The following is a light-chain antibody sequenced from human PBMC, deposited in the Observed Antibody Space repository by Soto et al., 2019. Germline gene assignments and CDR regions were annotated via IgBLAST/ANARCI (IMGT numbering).Light chain of an antibody. Sequence: EIVLAQSPATLSLSPGERATLSCRASQSVSSYLAWYQQKPGQAPRLLIYDASNRATGIPARFSGSGSGTDFTLTISRLEPEDFAVYYCQQYQSLTFGGGTKVDI. V-gene: IGKV3-11*01. CDR2: DAS. CDR1: QSVSSY. CDR3: QQYQSLT. J-gene: IGKJ4*01.